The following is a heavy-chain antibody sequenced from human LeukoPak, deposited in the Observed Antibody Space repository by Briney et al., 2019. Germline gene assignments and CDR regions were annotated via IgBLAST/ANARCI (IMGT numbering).Heavy chain of an antibody. D-gene: IGHD2-2*01. CDR2: MSYSGTS. J-gene: IGHJ5*02. CDR3: AREADNGGAVPAALWGRGWFDP. Sequence: SETLSLTCNVSGGSIESHFWTWVRQPPGKGPEWIGSMSYSGTSSHDPALEGRVTMSLDMPKKQFSLKLSSVTAADTALYYCAREADNGGAVPAALWGRGWFDPWGQGTLVTVSS. V-gene: IGHV4-59*11. CDR1: GGSIESHF.